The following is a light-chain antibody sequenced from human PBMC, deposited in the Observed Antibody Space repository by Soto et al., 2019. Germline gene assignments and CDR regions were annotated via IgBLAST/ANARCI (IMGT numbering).Light chain of an antibody. CDR3: QQRYTRPLT. CDR2: AAS. Sequence: EIVLTQSPATLSLSAGERATISCRASQSISSYLAWYQQKPGQAPRLLIYAASNRDTGIPSRFSGSGSGTDFTLSISSLQPEDFAVYYCQQRYTRPLTFGGGTKVEIK. J-gene: IGKJ4*01. V-gene: IGKV3-11*01. CDR1: QSISSY.